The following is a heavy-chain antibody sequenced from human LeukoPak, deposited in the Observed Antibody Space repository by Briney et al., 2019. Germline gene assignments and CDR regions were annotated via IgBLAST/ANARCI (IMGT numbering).Heavy chain of an antibody. CDR1: GFAFSSYA. J-gene: IGHJ4*02. Sequence: SGGSLRLSCAASGFAFSSYAMSWVRQAPGKGLEWVSSISGSGGSTYYADSVKGRFTISRDNSKNTLYLQMNSLRAEDTAVYYIAMVRRGYCHENSFAYCSQGTLVTVSS. CDR3: AMVRRGYCHENSFAY. CDR2: ISGSGGST. D-gene: IGHD5-18*01. V-gene: IGHV3-23*01.